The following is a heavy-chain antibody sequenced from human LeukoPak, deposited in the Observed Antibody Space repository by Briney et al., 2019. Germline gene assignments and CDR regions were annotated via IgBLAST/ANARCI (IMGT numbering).Heavy chain of an antibody. V-gene: IGHV4-39*07. D-gene: IGHD1-26*01. CDR2: INHSGST. J-gene: IGHJ4*02. CDR1: GGSISGGGYY. Sequence: SETLSLTCTVSGGSISGGGYYWGWIRQPPGKGLEWIGEINHSGSTNYNPSLKSRVTISVDTSKNQFSLKLSSVTAADTAVYYCARLYGSYYPNFDYWGQGTLVTVSS. CDR3: ARLYGSYYPNFDY.